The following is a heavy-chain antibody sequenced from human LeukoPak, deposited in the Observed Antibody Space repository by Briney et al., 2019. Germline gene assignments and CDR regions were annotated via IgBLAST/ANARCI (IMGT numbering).Heavy chain of an antibody. CDR2: IYYSGST. D-gene: IGHD1-26*01. CDR1: GGSISSYY. Sequence: PSETLSLTCTVSGGSISSYYWSWIQQPPGKGLEWIGYIYYSGSTNYNPSLKSRVTISVDTSKNQFSLKLSSVTAADTAVYYCARGDSVGATFDYWGQGTLVTVSS. V-gene: IGHV4-59*01. J-gene: IGHJ4*02. CDR3: ARGDSVGATFDY.